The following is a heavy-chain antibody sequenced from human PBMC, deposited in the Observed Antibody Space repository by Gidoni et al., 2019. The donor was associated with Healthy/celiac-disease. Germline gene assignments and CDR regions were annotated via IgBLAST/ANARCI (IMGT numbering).Heavy chain of an antibody. D-gene: IGHD2-2*01. J-gene: IGHJ4*02. CDR2: ISSSSSYI. CDR3: ARDPWDPYCSSTSCYSGNNFDY. CDR1: GFTFSSYS. Sequence: EVQLVESGGGLVKPGGSLRLSCAASGFTFSSYSMNWVRQAPGKGLEWVSSISSSSSYIYYADSVKGRFTISRDNAKNSLYLQMNSLRAEDTAVYYCARDPWDPYCSSTSCYSGNNFDYWGQGTLVTVSS. V-gene: IGHV3-21*01.